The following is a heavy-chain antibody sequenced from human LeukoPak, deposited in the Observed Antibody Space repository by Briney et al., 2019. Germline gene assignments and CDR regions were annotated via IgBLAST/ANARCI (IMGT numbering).Heavy chain of an antibody. CDR2: ISGSGGST. D-gene: IGHD4-11*01. CDR3: AKIRGSLNYSNNLLPEYCFDY. J-gene: IGHJ4*02. CDR1: GFTVSSNY. V-gene: IGHV3-23*01. Sequence: GGSLRLSCAASGFTVSSNYMSWVRQAPGKGLEWVSAISGSGGSTYYADSVKGRFTISRDNSKNTLYLQMNSLRAEDTAVYYCAKIRGSLNYSNNLLPEYCFDYWGQGTLVTVSS.